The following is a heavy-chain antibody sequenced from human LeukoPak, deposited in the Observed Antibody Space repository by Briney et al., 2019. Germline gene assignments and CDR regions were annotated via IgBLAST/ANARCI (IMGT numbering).Heavy chain of an antibody. CDR1: KFTFKNYG. J-gene: IGHJ4*02. D-gene: IGHD6-25*01. CDR2: IWYDGSSK. V-gene: IGHV3-33*01. Sequence: GGSLRLSCAASKFTFKNYGMHWVRQAPGKGLEWVGVIWYDGSSKYYADSVQGRFTISRDNSKNMLYLQMDSLRVEDTAVYYCTRDAAASFDYWGQGTLVTVSS. CDR3: TRDAAASFDY.